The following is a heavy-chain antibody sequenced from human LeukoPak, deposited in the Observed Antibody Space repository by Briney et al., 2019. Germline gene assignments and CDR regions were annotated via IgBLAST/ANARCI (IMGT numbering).Heavy chain of an antibody. Sequence: PSETLSLTCAVYGGSFSGYCWSWIRQPPGRGLEWIGEINHSGSTNYNPSLKSRVTISVDTSKNQFSLKLTSVTAADTAVYYCARALPGDLYFDFWGQGTLVTVSS. CDR3: ARALPGDLYFDF. D-gene: IGHD1-1*01. J-gene: IGHJ4*02. V-gene: IGHV4-34*01. CDR1: GGSFSGYC. CDR2: INHSGST.